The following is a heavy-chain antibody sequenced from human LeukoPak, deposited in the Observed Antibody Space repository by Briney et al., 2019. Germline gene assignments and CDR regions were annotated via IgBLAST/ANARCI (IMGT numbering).Heavy chain of an antibody. CDR2: IYYSGST. CDR3: ARVVPAINWFDP. J-gene: IGHJ5*02. CDR1: GGSISSYY. D-gene: IGHD2-2*01. Sequence: SETLSLTCTVSGGSISSYYWSWIRQPPGKGLEWIGYIYYSGSTNYNPSLKSRVTISVDTSKNQFSLKLSSVTAADTAVYYCARVVPAINWFDPWGQGILVTVSS. V-gene: IGHV4-59*01.